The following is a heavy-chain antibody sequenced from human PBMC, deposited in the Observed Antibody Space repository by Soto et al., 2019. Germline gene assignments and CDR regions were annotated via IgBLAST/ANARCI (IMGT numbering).Heavy chain of an antibody. CDR1: GYTFTTYG. V-gene: IGHV1-18*01. CDR2: ISAYNGDT. D-gene: IGHD3-22*01. CDR3: ARDGKYDHDSRGFSLGHYKFDL. J-gene: IGHJ2*01. Sequence: QAQLVQSGEEVKKPGASVKVSCKASGYTFTTYGISWVRQAPGQGLEWMGWISAYNGDTNYAKKFQGRGTLTTDTPTSTAFLELRSLRSDDTAVYYCARDGKYDHDSRGFSLGHYKFDLWAVGPCSLSPQ.